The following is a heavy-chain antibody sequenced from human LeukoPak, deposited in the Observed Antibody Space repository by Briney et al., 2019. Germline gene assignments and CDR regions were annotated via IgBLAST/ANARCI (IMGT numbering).Heavy chain of an antibody. CDR3: ARGQPVVVVAATPWFDP. CDR2: INHSGST. V-gene: IGHV4-34*01. Sequence: SETLSLTCAVYGGSFSGYYWSWIRQPPGKGLEWIGEINHSGSTNYNPSLKGRVTISVDTSKNQFSLKLSSVTAADTAVYYCARGQPVVVVAATPWFDPWGQGTLVTVSS. J-gene: IGHJ5*02. CDR1: GGSFSGYY. D-gene: IGHD2-15*01.